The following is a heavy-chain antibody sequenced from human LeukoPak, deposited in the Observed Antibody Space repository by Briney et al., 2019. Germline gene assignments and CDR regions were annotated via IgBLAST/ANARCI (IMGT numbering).Heavy chain of an antibody. J-gene: IGHJ4*02. D-gene: IGHD2-8*01. V-gene: IGHV3-21*01. CDR2: ISSSSSYI. CDR3: ARDEDVLMVYAIESYFDY. Sequence: TGGSLRLSCAASGFTFSSYSMNWVRQAPGKGLEWVSSISSSSSYIYYADSVKGRFTISRDNAKNSLYLQMNSLRAEDTAVYYCARDEDVLMVYAIESYFDYWGQGTLVTVSS. CDR1: GFTFSSYS.